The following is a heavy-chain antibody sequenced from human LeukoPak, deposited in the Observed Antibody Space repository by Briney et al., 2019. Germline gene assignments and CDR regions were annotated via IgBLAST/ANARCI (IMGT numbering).Heavy chain of an antibody. J-gene: IGHJ3*02. CDR1: GFTVSSNY. CDR2: IYSGGST. Sequence: PGGSLRLSCAASGFTVSSNYMSWVRQAPGKGLEWVSVIYSGGSTYYADSVKGRFTISRHNSKNTLYLQMNSLRAEDTAVYYCARDAPSVGANKADAFDIWGQGTMVTVSS. CDR3: ARDAPSVGANKADAFDI. V-gene: IGHV3-53*04. D-gene: IGHD1-26*01.